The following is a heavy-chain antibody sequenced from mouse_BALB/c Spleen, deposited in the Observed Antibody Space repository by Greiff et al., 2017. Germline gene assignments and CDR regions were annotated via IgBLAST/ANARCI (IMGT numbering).Heavy chain of an antibody. V-gene: IGHV2-9*02. CDR1: GFSLTSYG. J-gene: IGHJ4*01. CDR3: ARGGTTPYYYAMDY. Sequence: VQLKESGPGLVAPSQSLSITCTVSGFSLTSYGVHWVRQPPGKGLEWLGVIWAGGSTNYNSALMSRLSISKDNSKSQVFLKMNSLQTDDTAMYYCARGGTTPYYYAMDYWGQGTSVTVSS. D-gene: IGHD1-1*01. CDR2: IWAGGST.